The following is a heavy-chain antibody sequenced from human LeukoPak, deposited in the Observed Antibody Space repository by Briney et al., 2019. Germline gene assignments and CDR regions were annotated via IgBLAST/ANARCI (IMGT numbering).Heavy chain of an antibody. D-gene: IGHD3-10*01. CDR1: GFTFSAYS. Sequence: GGSLRLSCAASGFTFSAYSMNWVRQAPGKGLDWVSYISSRSFTIYYADSVKGRFTISRDNAKNSLYLQMNSLRAEDTAVYYCARVSISGSYSLFDYWGQGTLVTVSS. V-gene: IGHV3-48*04. CDR2: ISSRSFTI. CDR3: ARVSISGSYSLFDY. J-gene: IGHJ4*02.